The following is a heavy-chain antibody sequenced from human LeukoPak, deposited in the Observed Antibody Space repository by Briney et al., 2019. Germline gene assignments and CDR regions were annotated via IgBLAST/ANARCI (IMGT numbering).Heavy chain of an antibody. CDR1: GYTFTGHY. V-gene: IGHV1-2*02. Sequence: ASVKVSCKASGYTFTGHYMHWVRQAPGQGLEWMGWINPNSGGTNYAQKFQGRVTMTRDTSISTAYMEFSRLRSDDTAVYYCASLNLPDSSGYYDDWGQGTLVTVSS. J-gene: IGHJ4*02. CDR2: INPNSGGT. D-gene: IGHD3-22*01. CDR3: ASLNLPDSSGYYDD.